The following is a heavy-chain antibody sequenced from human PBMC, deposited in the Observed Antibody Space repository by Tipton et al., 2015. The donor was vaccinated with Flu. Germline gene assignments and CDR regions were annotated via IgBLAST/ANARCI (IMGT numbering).Heavy chain of an antibody. CDR2: IYYSGST. CDR1: GGSISSYY. Sequence: TLSLTCTVSGGSISSYYWSWLRQPPGKGLEWIGYIYYSGSTNYNPSLKSRVTISVDTSKNQFSLKLSSVTAADTAVYYCARVCDPRIRYFDLWGRGTLVTVSS. D-gene: IGHD3-10*01. V-gene: IGHV4-59*01. J-gene: IGHJ2*01. CDR3: ARVCDPRIRYFDL.